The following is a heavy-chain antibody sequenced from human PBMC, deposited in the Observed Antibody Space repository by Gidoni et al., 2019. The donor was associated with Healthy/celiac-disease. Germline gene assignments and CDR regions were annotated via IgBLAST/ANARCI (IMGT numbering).Heavy chain of an antibody. V-gene: IGHV4-39*01. CDR2: IYSSGST. D-gene: IGHD1-1*01. J-gene: IGHJ4*02. Sequence: QLQLQESRPGLVQPSETLSLTCTVSGRSISSSSYYWGWIRQPPGKGLEWIGSIYSSGSTYYNPSLKSRVTISVDTSKNQFSLKLSSVTAADTAVYYCARHNWTGPIEREYYFDYWGQGTLVTVSS. CDR1: GRSISSSSYY. CDR3: ARHNWTGPIEREYYFDY.